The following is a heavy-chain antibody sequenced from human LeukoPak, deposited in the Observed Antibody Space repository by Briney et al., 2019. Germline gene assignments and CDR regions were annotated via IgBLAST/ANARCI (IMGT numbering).Heavy chain of an antibody. J-gene: IGHJ4*02. CDR2: IGGSGGST. Sequence: PGGSLRLSCAASGFTFSSYAMSWVRQAPGKGVEWVSSIGGSGGSTYYADSVKGRFTISRDNSKNTLYMQMNSLRAEDTAVYYCTKEVAAAGYFDYWGQGTLVTVSS. CDR3: TKEVAAAGYFDY. V-gene: IGHV3-23*01. CDR1: GFTFSSYA. D-gene: IGHD6-13*01.